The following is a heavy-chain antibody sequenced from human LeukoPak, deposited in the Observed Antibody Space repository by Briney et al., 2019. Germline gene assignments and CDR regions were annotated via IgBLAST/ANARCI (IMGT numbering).Heavy chain of an antibody. V-gene: IGHV4-38-2*01. J-gene: IGHJ4*02. Sequence: PSETLSLTCVVPAYSVSSGYYWGWVRQSPGKGLEWIANIYHAGSTYYNPSLKSRVIISVDTSKNQVSLKVSSVTAADTAVYYCARTSPYYNTIDYWGQGTLVTVSS. CDR1: AYSVSSGYY. D-gene: IGHD3-10*01. CDR3: ARTSPYYNTIDY. CDR2: IYHAGST.